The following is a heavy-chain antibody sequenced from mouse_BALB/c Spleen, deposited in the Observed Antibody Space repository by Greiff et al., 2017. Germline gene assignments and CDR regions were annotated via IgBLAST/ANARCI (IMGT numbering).Heavy chain of an antibody. CDR2: INPSNGRT. Sequence: QVQLQQPGAELVKPGASVKLSCKASGYTFTSYWMHWVKQRPGQGLEWIGEINPSNGRTNYNEKFKSKATLTVDKSSSTAYMQLSSLTSEDSAVYYCAREAGNYPDYWGQGTTLTVSS. CDR3: AREAGNYPDY. D-gene: IGHD1-1*02. J-gene: IGHJ2*01. V-gene: IGHV1S81*02. CDR1: GYTFTSYW.